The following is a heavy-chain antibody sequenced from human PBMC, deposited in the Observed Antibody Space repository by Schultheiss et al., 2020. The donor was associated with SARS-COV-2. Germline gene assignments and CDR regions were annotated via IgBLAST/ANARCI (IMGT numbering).Heavy chain of an antibody. J-gene: IGHJ5*02. Sequence: SVKVSCKASGGTFSSYAISWVRQAPGQGLEWMGGIIPIFGTANYAQKFQRRVTITADESTSTAYMELSSLRSEDTAVYYCARGLLLWFGESNRGGWFDPWGQGTLVTVSS. CDR2: IIPIFGTA. CDR3: ARGLLLWFGESNRGGWFDP. V-gene: IGHV1-69*13. D-gene: IGHD3-10*01. CDR1: GGTFSSYA.